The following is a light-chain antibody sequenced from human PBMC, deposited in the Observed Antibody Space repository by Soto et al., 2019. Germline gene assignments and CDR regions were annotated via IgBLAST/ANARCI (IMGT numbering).Light chain of an antibody. Sequence: DIQMTQSPSSLSASVGDRVTITCRASQNINNYLNWYQHKPGKAPKLLIYVASTLQSGVPSGFSGSGSGTDFILTISSLQPDDFETYYCQQYNSYSEAFGQGTKVDIK. CDR1: QNINNY. CDR3: QQYNSYSEA. CDR2: VAS. J-gene: IGKJ1*01. V-gene: IGKV1-39*01.